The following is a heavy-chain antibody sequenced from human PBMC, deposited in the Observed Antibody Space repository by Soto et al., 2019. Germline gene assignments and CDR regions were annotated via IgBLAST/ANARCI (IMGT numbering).Heavy chain of an antibody. Sequence: QLQLQESGPGLVKPSETLSLTCTVSSGSISSSSYYWGWIRQSPGKGLEWIGTISYSGTTYYNPSLKRRVTISVDTSKNQFSLSLSSVTAADTAVYYCARRRGGVVATENWFDPWGQGTLVTVSS. CDR2: ISYSGTT. V-gene: IGHV4-39*01. D-gene: IGHD5-12*01. CDR1: SGSISSSSYY. CDR3: ARRRGGVVATENWFDP. J-gene: IGHJ5*02.